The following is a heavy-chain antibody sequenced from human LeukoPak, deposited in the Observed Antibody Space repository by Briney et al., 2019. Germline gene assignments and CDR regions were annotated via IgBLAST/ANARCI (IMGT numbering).Heavy chain of an antibody. CDR2: IYYSGSA. D-gene: IGHD3-9*01. CDR3: ARDSYYDLLTGYYPYYYYGMDV. Sequence: SETLSLTCTVSGDSISTYYWNWIRQPPGKGLEWIGYIYYSGSAYYNPSLAGRVAISLDTSKNQFSLKLHSVTAADTAVYYCARDSYYDLLTGYYPYYYYGMDVWGQGTTVTVSS. V-gene: IGHV4-59*12. J-gene: IGHJ6*02. CDR1: GDSISTYY.